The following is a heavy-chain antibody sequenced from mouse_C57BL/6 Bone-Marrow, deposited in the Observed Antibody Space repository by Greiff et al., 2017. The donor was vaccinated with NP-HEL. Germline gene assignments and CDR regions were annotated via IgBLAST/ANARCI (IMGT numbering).Heavy chain of an antibody. J-gene: IGHJ2*01. D-gene: IGHD1-1*01. Sequence: QVQLQQPGTELVKPGASVKLSCKASGYTFTSYWIHWVKQRPGQGLEWIGNINPSNGGTNYNEKFKSKATLTVDKSSSTAYMQLSSLTSEDSAVYYCARGAYYYGSRRYFDYWGQGTTLTVSS. CDR1: GYTFTSYW. CDR3: ARGAYYYGSRRYFDY. CDR2: INPSNGGT. V-gene: IGHV1-53*01.